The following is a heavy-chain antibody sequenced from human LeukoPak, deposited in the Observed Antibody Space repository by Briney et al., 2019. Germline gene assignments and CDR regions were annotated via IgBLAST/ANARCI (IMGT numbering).Heavy chain of an antibody. Sequence: GGSLRLSCAASGFTFSSLFMNWVGQAPGKGLEWVSSISGSGSYIYYAESVKGRFTISRDNAKKSLYLQMNSLKAEDTAIYYCTRTNYPDWGQGTLVTVSS. J-gene: IGHJ4*02. D-gene: IGHD4/OR15-4a*01. CDR3: TRTNYPD. V-gene: IGHV3-21*01. CDR1: GFTFSSLF. CDR2: ISGSGSYI.